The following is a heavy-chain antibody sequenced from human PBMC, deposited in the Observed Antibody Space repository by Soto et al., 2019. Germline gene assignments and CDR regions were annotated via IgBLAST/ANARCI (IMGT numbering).Heavy chain of an antibody. CDR2: INPNSGGT. Sequence: QVQLVQSGAEVKKPGASVKVSCKASGYTFTGYHMHWVRQAPGQGLEWMGWINPNSGGTNYAQKFQGWVTMTRDTSISTAYMELSRLRSDDTAVYYCARSHGDYIRYGMDVWAQGTTVTVSS. CDR1: GYTFTGYH. D-gene: IGHD4-17*01. CDR3: ARSHGDYIRYGMDV. J-gene: IGHJ6*02. V-gene: IGHV1-2*04.